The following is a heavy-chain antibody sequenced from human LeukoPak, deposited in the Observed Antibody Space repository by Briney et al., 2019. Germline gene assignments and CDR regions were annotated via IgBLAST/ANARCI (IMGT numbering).Heavy chain of an antibody. CDR2: INPNSGGT. CDR1: GYTFTSYD. J-gene: IGHJ4*02. V-gene: IGHV1-2*02. Sequence: ASVKVSCKASGYTFTSYDINWVRQAPGQGLEWMGWINPNSGGTNYAQKFQGRVTMTRDTSISTAYMELSRLRSDDTAVYYCAREGRFLEWAYFDYWGQGTLVTVSS. CDR3: AREGRFLEWAYFDY. D-gene: IGHD3-3*01.